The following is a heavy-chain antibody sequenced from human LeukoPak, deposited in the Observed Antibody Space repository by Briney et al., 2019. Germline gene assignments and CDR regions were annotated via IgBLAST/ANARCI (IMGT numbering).Heavy chain of an antibody. D-gene: IGHD2-2*01. Sequence: SETLSLTCTVGGGPLSGHYWGWIRQPPGKGLELVGHIYYTGTTFYNPSLNSRVTITLDTSRNQFSLRLTSEIAADTAVYYCARFSWGCSTASCYLTNWGQGALVTVSS. CDR3: ARFSWGCSTASCYLTN. J-gene: IGHJ4*02. CDR1: GGPLSGHY. V-gene: IGHV4-59*11. CDR2: IYYTGTT.